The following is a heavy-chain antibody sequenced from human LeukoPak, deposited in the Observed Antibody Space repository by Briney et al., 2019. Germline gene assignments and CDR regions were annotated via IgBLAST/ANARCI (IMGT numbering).Heavy chain of an antibody. D-gene: IGHD3-3*01. CDR3: ARDTGITIFGVVYNWFDP. CDR1: GFTFSHYY. J-gene: IGHJ5*02. CDR2: IKQDGSEQ. Sequence: GGSLRLSCAASGFTFSHYYMSWVRQAPGKGLEWVANIKQDGSEQFYLDSVKGRFTISRDNAKNALYLQMNSLRAEDTAVYYCARDTGITIFGVVYNWFDPWGQGTLVTVSS. V-gene: IGHV3-7*01.